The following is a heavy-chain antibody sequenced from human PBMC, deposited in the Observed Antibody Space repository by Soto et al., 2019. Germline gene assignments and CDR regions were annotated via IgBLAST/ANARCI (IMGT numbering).Heavy chain of an antibody. CDR2: INHSGST. V-gene: IGHV4-34*01. Sequence: SETLSLTCAVYGGSFSGYYWSWIRQPPGKGLEWIGEINHSGSTNYNPSLKSRVTISVDTSKNQFSLKLGSVTAADTAVYYCARAGSMVRGVRLYFDYWGQGTLVTVSS. J-gene: IGHJ4*02. CDR3: ARAGSMVRGVRLYFDY. CDR1: GGSFSGYY. D-gene: IGHD3-10*01.